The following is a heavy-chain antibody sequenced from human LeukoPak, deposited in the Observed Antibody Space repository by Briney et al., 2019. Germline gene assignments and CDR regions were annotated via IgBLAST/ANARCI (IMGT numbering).Heavy chain of an antibody. CDR2: IYPGDLRV. J-gene: IGHJ5*02. D-gene: IGHD6-13*01. V-gene: IGHV5-51*01. Sequence: GESLEISCQGFGYSFTSYWIGWVRQMPGKGMEWMGVIYPGDLRVRYNPSFQGQVTISVDKSINTAYLQWVSLRASDSAMYCACRDLTSTWSFPWGQGTLVTVSS. CDR3: CRDLTSTWSFP. CDR1: GYSFTSYW.